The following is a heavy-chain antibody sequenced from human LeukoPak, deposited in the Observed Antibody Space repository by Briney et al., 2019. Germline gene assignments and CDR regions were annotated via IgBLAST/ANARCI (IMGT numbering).Heavy chain of an antibody. CDR3: AKEHGGSSWYEDAFDI. CDR1: GFTFSSYG. Sequence: GGSLRLSCAASGFTFSSYGMSWVRQAPGKGLEWVSVISGSGDNTHYADSVKGRFTISRDNSKNTLYLQMNSLRAEDTAVYYCAKEHGGSSWYEDAFDIWGQGTMVTVSS. V-gene: IGHV3-23*01. J-gene: IGHJ3*02. D-gene: IGHD6-13*01. CDR2: ISGSGDNT.